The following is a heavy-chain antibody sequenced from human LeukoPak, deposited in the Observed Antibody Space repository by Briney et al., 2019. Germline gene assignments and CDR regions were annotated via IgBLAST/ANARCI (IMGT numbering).Heavy chain of an antibody. V-gene: IGHV1-2*02. Sequence: ASVKVSCKASGYVFSNHGISWVRQAPGQGLEWMGWINPNSGGTNYAQKFQGRVTMTRDTSISTAYMELSRLRSDDTAVYYCARGLYSSGWSDSYAFDIWGQGTMVTVSS. CDR3: ARGLYSSGWSDSYAFDI. D-gene: IGHD6-19*01. J-gene: IGHJ3*02. CDR2: INPNSGGT. CDR1: GYVFSNHG.